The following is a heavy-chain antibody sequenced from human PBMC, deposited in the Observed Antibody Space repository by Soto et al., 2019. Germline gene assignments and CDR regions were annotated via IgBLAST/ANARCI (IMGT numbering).Heavy chain of an antibody. CDR2: INPKSGGT. CDR1: GYTFTVYY. CDR3: ARDIYEGITMVRGPFDY. Sequence: ASVKVSCKASGYTFTVYYMHWVRQAPGQGLEWVGWINPKSGGTMYPQKFQGRVTMTWDTSISTAYMALTRLRSDDTAVYYCARDIYEGITMVRGPFDYWGQGTLVTVSS. V-gene: IGHV1-2*02. D-gene: IGHD3-10*01. J-gene: IGHJ4*02.